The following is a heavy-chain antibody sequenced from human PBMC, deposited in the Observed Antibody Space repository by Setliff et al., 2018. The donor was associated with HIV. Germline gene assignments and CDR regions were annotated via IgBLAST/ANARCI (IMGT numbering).Heavy chain of an antibody. CDR3: ARGHVVRATRSLDH. CDR1: GGSIKSGLNY. J-gene: IGHJ4*01. Sequence: ASETLSLTCSVSGGSIKSGLNYWTWIRQPAGRGLEWMGQVSSGGTASYNPALKSRVGISIDTSKNHFTLNLTSATAADTALYFCARGHVVRATRSLDHWGRGLLVTVSS. D-gene: IGHD2-15*01. V-gene: IGHV4-61*09. CDR2: VSSGGTA.